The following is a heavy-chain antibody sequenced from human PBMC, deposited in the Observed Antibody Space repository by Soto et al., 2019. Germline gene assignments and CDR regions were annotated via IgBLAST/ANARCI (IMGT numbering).Heavy chain of an antibody. CDR2: IRSKANSYAT. J-gene: IGHJ4*02. Sequence: EVQLVESGGGLDQPGGSLKLSCAASGFTFSGSAMHWVRQASGKGLEWVGRIRSKANSYATAYAASVKGRFTISRDDSKNTAYLQMNSLKTEDTAVYYCTPLGYKSTYWGQGTLVTVSS. V-gene: IGHV3-73*02. CDR3: TPLGYKSTY. D-gene: IGHD5-12*01. CDR1: GFTFSGSA.